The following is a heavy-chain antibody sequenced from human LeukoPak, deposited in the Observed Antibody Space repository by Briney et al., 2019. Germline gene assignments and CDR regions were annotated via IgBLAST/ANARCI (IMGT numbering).Heavy chain of an antibody. Sequence: GRSLRLSCTASGFTFGDYAMSWVRQAPGKGLEWVGFIRSKAYGGTTEHAASVKGRFTISRDDYKSIAYLQMNSLKTEDTAVYYCTKYSSSHGMDVWGKGTTVTVSS. CDR3: TKYSSSHGMDV. CDR2: IRSKAYGGTT. CDR1: GFTFGDYA. J-gene: IGHJ6*04. D-gene: IGHD6-13*01. V-gene: IGHV3-49*04.